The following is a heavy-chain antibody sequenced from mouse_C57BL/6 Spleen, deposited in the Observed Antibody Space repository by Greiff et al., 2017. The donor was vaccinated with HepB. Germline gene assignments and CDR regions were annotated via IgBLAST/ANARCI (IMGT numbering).Heavy chain of an antibody. V-gene: IGHV1-80*01. J-gene: IGHJ4*01. CDR3: AREGGRDYAMDY. CDR2: IYPGDGDT. Sequence: QVQLQQSGAELVKPGASVKISCKASGYAFSSYWMNWVKQRPGKGLEWIGQIYPGDGDTNYNGKFKGKATLTADKSSSTAYMQLSSLTSEDSAVYFCAREGGRDYAMDYWGQGTSVTVSS. D-gene: IGHD3-3*01. CDR1: GYAFSSYW.